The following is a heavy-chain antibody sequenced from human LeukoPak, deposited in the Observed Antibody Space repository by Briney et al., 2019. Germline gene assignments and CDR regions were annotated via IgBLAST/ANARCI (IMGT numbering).Heavy chain of an antibody. V-gene: IGHV1-46*02. J-gene: IGHJ4*02. CDR1: GYTFNKFY. CDR3: ARDISTYSGTFPGGDH. Sequence: GASAKVSCKASGYTFNKFYMHWVRQAPGQGLEWMGIVNPSDGYTTYAQKFQGRVTMTRDMSTNTVYMEQSSLTSDDTAVYFCARDISTYSGTFPGGDHWGQGTLVTVSS. CDR2: VNPSDGYT. D-gene: IGHD1-26*01.